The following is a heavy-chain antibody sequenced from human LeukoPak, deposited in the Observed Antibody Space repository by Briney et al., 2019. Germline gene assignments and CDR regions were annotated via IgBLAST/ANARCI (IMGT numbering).Heavy chain of an antibody. Sequence: GASVKVSCKASGGTFSSYAISWVRQAPGQGFEWMGGIIPIFGTANYAQKFQGRVTITADESTSTAYMELSSLRSEDTAVYYCARDSDYYYDSSGYYLDAFDIWGQGTMVTVSS. V-gene: IGHV1-69*13. D-gene: IGHD3-22*01. CDR3: ARDSDYYYDSSGYYLDAFDI. J-gene: IGHJ3*02. CDR2: IIPIFGTA. CDR1: GGTFSSYA.